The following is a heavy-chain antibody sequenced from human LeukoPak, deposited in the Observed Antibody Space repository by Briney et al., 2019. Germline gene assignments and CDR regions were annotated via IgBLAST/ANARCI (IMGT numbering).Heavy chain of an antibody. J-gene: IGHJ5*02. V-gene: IGHV4-59*01. CDR2: IYYSGST. Sequence: SETLSLTCTVSGGSISSYYWSWIRQPPGKGLEWIGYIYYSGSTNYNPSLKSRVTISVDTSKNQFSLKLSSVTAADTAVYYYARVGYYDILTGYSNNWFDPWGQGTLVTVSS. CDR3: ARVGYYDILTGYSNNWFDP. CDR1: GGSISSYY. D-gene: IGHD3-9*01.